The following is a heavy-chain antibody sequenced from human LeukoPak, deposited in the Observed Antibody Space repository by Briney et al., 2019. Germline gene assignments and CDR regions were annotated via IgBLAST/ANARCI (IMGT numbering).Heavy chain of an antibody. CDR1: GFTVSSNY. V-gene: IGHV3-53*01. D-gene: IGHD6-13*01. Sequence: GGSLRLSCAASGFTVSSNYMSWVRQAPGKGLEWVSVIYSGGSTYYADSVKGRFTISRDNSKNTLYLQMNSLRAEDTAVYYCASCITAAGTGSFDIWGQGTMVTVSS. CDR3: ASCITAAGTGSFDI. J-gene: IGHJ3*02. CDR2: IYSGGST.